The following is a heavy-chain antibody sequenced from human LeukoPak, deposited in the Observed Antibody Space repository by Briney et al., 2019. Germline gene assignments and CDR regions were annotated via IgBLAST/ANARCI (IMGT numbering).Heavy chain of an antibody. J-gene: IGHJ6*03. CDR3: ATRPTPPYYYYYMDV. Sequence: SETLSLTCAVYGGSFSGYCWNWIRQPPGKGLEWIGEINHSGSTNYNPSLKSRVTISVDTSKNQFSLKVNSVTAADTAVYYCATRPTPPYYYYYMDVWGKGTTVTVSS. D-gene: IGHD4-23*01. CDR2: INHSGST. V-gene: IGHV4-34*01. CDR1: GGSFSGYC.